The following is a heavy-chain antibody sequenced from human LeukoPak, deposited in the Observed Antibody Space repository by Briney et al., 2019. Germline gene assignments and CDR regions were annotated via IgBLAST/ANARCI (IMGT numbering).Heavy chain of an antibody. Sequence: SETLSLTCTVSGGSISSYYWSWIRQPPGKGLEWIAYISDIGSINYNPSLKSRVTISLDTSKNQFSLKLSSVTAADTAVYYCASVEYSSGWYNDYWGQGTLVTVSS. J-gene: IGHJ4*02. CDR2: ISDIGSI. CDR3: ASVEYSSGWYNDY. V-gene: IGHV4-59*08. CDR1: GGSISSYY. D-gene: IGHD6-19*01.